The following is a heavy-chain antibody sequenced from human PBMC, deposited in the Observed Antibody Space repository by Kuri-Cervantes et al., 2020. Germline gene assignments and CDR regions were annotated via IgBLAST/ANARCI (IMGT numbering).Heavy chain of an antibody. CDR1: GFTFSSYG. J-gene: IGHJ4*02. CDR3: ARDLMIAYFDY. CDR2: ISYDGSNK. V-gene: IGHV3-30*03. D-gene: IGHD3-22*01. Sequence: GGSLRLSCAASGFTFSSYGMHWVRQAPGEGLEWVAVISYDGSNKYYADSVKGRFTISRDNSKNTLYLQMNSLRAEDTDVYYCARDLMIAYFDYWGQGTLVTVSS.